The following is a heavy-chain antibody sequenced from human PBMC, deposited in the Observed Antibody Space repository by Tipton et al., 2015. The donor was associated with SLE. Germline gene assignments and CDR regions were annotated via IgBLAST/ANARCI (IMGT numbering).Heavy chain of an antibody. Sequence: QVQLVQYGAEVKKPGTSVKVSCKVSGYTLPGLSIHWLRQAPGEGLEWMGGSDPESGETVYAQNFEDRVILTEDAPTDTAYMELNSLRFEDTAVYYCAAESDSYWGSKVSGFGGWGQGTMVTVS. D-gene: IGHD7-27*01. CDR1: GYTLPGLS. CDR2: SDPESGET. V-gene: IGHV1-24*01. CDR3: AAESDSYWGSKVSGFGG. J-gene: IGHJ3*01.